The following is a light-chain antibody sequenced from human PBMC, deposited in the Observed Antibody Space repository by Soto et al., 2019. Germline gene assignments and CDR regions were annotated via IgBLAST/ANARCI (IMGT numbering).Light chain of an antibody. V-gene: IGKV3-11*01. CDR2: DAS. J-gene: IGKJ3*01. CDR3: QHRNNWLGT. Sequence: EIVLTQSPATLSLSPGERATLSCRASQSVGSFLACYHQKSGQAPRLLIYDASNRAPGIPARFSGSGSGTDFTLTISSLEPEDFAVYYCQHRNNWLGTFGPGTKVDIK. CDR1: QSVGSF.